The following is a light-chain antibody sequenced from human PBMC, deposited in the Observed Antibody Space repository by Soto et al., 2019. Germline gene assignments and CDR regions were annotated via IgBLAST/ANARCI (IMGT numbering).Light chain of an antibody. V-gene: IGLV2-23*02. CDR3: CSYAGSSTWV. CDR2: EVI. CDR1: SSDVGSYNL. Sequence: QSALTQPASVSGSPGQSITISCTGTSSDVGSYNLVSWYQQHPGKAPKLMIYEVIKRPSGVSNRFSGSKPGNTASLTISGLQAEDEADYYCCSYAGSSTWVFGGGTKLTVL. J-gene: IGLJ3*02.